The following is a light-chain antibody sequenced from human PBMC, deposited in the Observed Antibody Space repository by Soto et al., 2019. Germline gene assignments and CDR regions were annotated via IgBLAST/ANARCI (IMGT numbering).Light chain of an antibody. CDR3: QMYGSSGM. CDR2: GAS. CDR1: QSVSNND. Sequence: ASQSVSNNDLAWYQQKPGQAPRLLIYGASNRATGIPDRISGSGCGACFPLILARPEPEYSPVYYRQMYGSSGMFGEGTRLEIK. V-gene: IGKV3-20*01. J-gene: IGKJ5*01.